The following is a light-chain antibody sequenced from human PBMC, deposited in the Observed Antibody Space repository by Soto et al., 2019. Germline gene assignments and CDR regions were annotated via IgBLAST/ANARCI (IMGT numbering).Light chain of an antibody. CDR2: DVS. CDR1: SSDVGAYNY. V-gene: IGLV2-11*01. Sequence: QSALTQPRSVSGSPGQSVTISCTGTSSDVGAYNYVSWYQQHPGKAPKLMIYDVSNRPSGVPDRFSGSKSGNTASLTISGLQAEDEADYYCCSYAGSNTGVFGGGTQLTVL. CDR3: CSYAGSNTGV. J-gene: IGLJ3*02.